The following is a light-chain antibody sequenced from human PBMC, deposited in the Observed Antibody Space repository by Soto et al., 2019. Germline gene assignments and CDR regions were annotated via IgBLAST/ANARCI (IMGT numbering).Light chain of an antibody. V-gene: IGKV1-5*03. Sequence: DIQMTQSPSTLSASVGDRVTITCRASQSISNWLAWYQQKPGKAPRLLIYKASSLQTRVPSRFSGSGSGTEFTLTISSLQPDDFATYYCQQYDSYSWTFGRGTKVEI. J-gene: IGKJ1*01. CDR1: QSISNW. CDR3: QQYDSYSWT. CDR2: KAS.